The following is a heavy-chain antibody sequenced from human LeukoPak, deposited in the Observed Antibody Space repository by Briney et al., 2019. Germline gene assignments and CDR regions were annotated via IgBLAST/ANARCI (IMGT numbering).Heavy chain of an antibody. CDR1: GFTFSSYG. D-gene: IGHD3-22*01. CDR3: AKGGWNSSGSGAFDP. CDR2: IRYDGSNK. V-gene: IGHV3-30*02. J-gene: IGHJ3*01. Sequence: PGGSLRLSCAASGFTFSSYGMHWVRQAPGKGLEWVAFIRYDGSNKYYADSVKGRFTISRDNSKNTLYLQMNSLRAEDTAVYYCAKGGWNSSGSGAFDPGGKGKMVPV.